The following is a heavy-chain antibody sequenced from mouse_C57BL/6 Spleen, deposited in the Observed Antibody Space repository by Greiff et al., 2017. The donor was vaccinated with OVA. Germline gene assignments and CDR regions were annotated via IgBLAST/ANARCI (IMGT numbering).Heavy chain of an antibody. CDR2: INPSTGGT. D-gene: IGHD2-12*01. Sequence: EVQLQQSGTELVKPGASVKISCKASGYSFTGYYMNWVKQSPEKSLEWIGEINPSTGGTTYNQKFKAKATLTVDKSSSTAYMQLKSLTSEDSAVYYCAYSPWFAYWGQGTLVTVSA. CDR3: AYSPWFAY. CDR1: GYSFTGYY. V-gene: IGHV1-42*01. J-gene: IGHJ3*01.